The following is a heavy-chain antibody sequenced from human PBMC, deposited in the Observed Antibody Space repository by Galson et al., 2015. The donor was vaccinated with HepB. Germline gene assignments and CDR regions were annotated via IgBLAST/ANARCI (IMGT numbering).Heavy chain of an antibody. CDR1: GFTFNTYS. J-gene: IGHJ3*02. Sequence: SLRLSCAASGFTFNTYSIHWVRQAPGKGLEWVSSISSSTSYIYYADSVKGRFTISRDNAKNSLYLQMNSLRAEDTAVYYCARARGTYALDIWGQGTMVTVSS. CDR3: ARARGTYALDI. V-gene: IGHV3-21*01. D-gene: IGHD1-7*01. CDR2: ISSSTSYI.